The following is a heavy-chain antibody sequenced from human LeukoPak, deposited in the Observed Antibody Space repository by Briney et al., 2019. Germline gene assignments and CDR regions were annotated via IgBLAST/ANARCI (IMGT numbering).Heavy chain of an antibody. Sequence: ASVKVSCKSSGYTFTSYDINWVRQATGQGLEWMGWMNPNSGNTGYAQKFQGRVTMTRNTSISTAYMELSRLRSEDTAVYYCARGGAVAATSGYYFDYWGQGTLVTVSS. V-gene: IGHV1-8*01. CDR3: ARGGAVAATSGYYFDY. CDR1: GYTFTSYD. J-gene: IGHJ4*02. CDR2: MNPNSGNT. D-gene: IGHD6-19*01.